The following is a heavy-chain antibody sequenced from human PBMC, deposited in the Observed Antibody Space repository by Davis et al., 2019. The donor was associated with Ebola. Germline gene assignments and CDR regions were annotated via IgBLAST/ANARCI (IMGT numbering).Heavy chain of an antibody. J-gene: IGHJ4*02. CDR2: ISGSGGST. CDR1: GFTFSSYA. Sequence: GGSLRLSCAASGFTFSSYAMSWVRQAPGKGLEWVSAISGSGGSTYYADSVKGRFTISRDNAKNSLYLQMNSLRAEDTAVYCCARGDLYCSSTSCYVDYWGQGTLVTVSS. V-gene: IGHV3-23*01. D-gene: IGHD2-2*01. CDR3: ARGDLYCSSTSCYVDY.